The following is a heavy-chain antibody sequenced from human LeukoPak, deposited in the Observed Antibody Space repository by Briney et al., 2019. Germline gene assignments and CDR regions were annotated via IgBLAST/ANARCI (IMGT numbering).Heavy chain of an antibody. D-gene: IGHD1-26*01. CDR2: ISYDGSNK. Sequence: GGSLRLSCAASGFTFSSYAMHWVRQAPGKGLEWVAVISYDGSNKYYADSVKGRFTISRDNSKNTLYLQMNSLRAEDTAVYYCARVLLGSTGYFDPCGQGTLVTVSS. CDR3: ARVLLGSTGYFDP. J-gene: IGHJ4*02. V-gene: IGHV3-30*04. CDR1: GFTFSSYA.